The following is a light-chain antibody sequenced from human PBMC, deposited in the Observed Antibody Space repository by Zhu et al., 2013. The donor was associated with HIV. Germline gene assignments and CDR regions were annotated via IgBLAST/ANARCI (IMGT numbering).Light chain of an antibody. CDR2: GAS. CDR3: QQANSLLPIYS. V-gene: IGKV1-12*01. J-gene: IGKJ2*01. CDR1: QDINNY. Sequence: DIQMTQSPSSVSASIGDRVTITCRASQDINNYLAWYQQKPGKAPKLLIYGASSLQSGVPSRFSGSGSGTDFTLTITSLEPEDFATYYCQQANSLLPIYSFGPGDQTGSQT.